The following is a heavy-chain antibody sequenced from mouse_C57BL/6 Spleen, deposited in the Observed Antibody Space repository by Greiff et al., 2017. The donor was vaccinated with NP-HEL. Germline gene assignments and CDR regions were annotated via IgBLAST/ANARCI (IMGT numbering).Heavy chain of an antibody. Sequence: VQLQESGPELVKPGASVKLSCKASGYAFSSSWMNWVKQRPGKGLEWIGRIYPGDGDTNYNGKFKGKATLTADKSSSTAYMQLSSLTSEDSAVYFCARDSYEGYAMDYWGQGTSVTVSS. CDR2: IYPGDGDT. V-gene: IGHV1-82*01. D-gene: IGHD2-3*01. J-gene: IGHJ4*01. CDR3: ARDSYEGYAMDY. CDR1: GYAFSSSW.